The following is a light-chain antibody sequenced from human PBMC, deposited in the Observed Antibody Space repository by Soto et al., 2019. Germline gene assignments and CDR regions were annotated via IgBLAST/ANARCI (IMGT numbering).Light chain of an antibody. J-gene: IGKJ3*01. CDR3: QQYYSYPPGT. CDR2: AAS. CDR1: QGISSY. Sequence: ALRMTQSPSSFSASTGDRVTITCRASQGISSYLAWYQQKPGKAPKLLIYAASTLQSGVPSRFSGSGSGTDFTLTISCLQSEDFATYYCQQYYSYPPGTFGPGTKVDIK. V-gene: IGKV1-8*01.